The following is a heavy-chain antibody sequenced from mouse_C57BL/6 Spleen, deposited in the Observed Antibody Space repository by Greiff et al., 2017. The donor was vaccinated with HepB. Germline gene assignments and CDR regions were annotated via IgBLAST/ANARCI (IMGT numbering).Heavy chain of an antibody. CDR3: ASLRSYYFDY. CDR2: IYPGDGDT. D-gene: IGHD2-12*01. Sequence: QVQLKQSGPELVKPGASVKISCKASGYAFSSSWMNWVKQRPGKGLEWIGRIYPGDGDTNYNGKFKGKATLTADKSSSTAYLQLSSLTSEDSAVYFCASLRSYYFDYWGQGTTLTVSS. CDR1: GYAFSSSW. V-gene: IGHV1-82*01. J-gene: IGHJ2*01.